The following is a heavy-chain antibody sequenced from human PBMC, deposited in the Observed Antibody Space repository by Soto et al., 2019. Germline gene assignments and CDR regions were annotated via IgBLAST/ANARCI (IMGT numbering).Heavy chain of an antibody. CDR3: ARVLIVATIKGGNWFDP. V-gene: IGHV3-21*01. CDR1: GFTFSSYS. D-gene: IGHD5-12*01. CDR2: ISSSSSYI. J-gene: IGHJ5*02. Sequence: PGGSLRLSCAASGFTFSSYSMNWVRQAPGKGLEWVSSISSSSSYIYYADSVKGRFTISRDNAKNSLYLQMNSLRAEDTAVYYCARVLIVATIKGGNWFDPWGQGTLVTVSS.